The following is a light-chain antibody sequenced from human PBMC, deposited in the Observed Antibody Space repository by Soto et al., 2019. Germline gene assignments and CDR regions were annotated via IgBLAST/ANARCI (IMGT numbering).Light chain of an antibody. J-gene: IGLJ1*01. CDR3: SSYTSCSTYV. V-gene: IGLV2-14*03. CDR2: DVN. Sequence: QSVLTQPASVSGSPGQSITISCTGTSSDVGAYNYVSWYQQHPGKAPRLMIYDVNNRPSGVSNRFSGSKSGNTASLTISGLQAEDEADYYCSSYTSCSTYVFGTGTKVTVL. CDR1: SSDVGAYNY.